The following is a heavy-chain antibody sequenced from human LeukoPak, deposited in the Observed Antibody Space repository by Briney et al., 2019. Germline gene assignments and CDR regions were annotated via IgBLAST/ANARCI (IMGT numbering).Heavy chain of an antibody. D-gene: IGHD3-22*01. CDR2: IIPSGGST. CDR3: ARRFYDSSGIDY. V-gene: IGHV1-46*01. J-gene: IGHJ4*02. CDR1: GYTFSSYY. Sequence: GASVKVSCKASGYTFSSYYLHWVRQAPGQGLEWMGIIIPSGGSTTYAQRFQGRVTMTRDTSTSTVYMELSSLRSEDTAVYYCARRFYDSSGIDYWGQGTLVTVSS.